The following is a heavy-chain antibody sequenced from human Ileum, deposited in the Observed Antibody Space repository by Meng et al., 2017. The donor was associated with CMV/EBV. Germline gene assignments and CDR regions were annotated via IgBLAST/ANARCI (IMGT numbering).Heavy chain of an antibody. J-gene: IGHJ4*02. D-gene: IGHD5-24*01. V-gene: IGHV3-53*01. CDR3: AKGGGWLQSTIYY. CDR2: IYSGGST. CDR1: GFTVSSNY. Sequence: GGSLRLSCAASGFTVSSNYMSWVRQAPGKGLEWVSVIYSGGSTYYADSVKGRFTISRDNSKNTLYLQMNSLRAEDTAVYYCAKGGGWLQSTIYYWGQGTLVTVSS.